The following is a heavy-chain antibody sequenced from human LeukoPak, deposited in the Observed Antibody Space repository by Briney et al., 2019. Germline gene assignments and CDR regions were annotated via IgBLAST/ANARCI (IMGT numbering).Heavy chain of an antibody. D-gene: IGHD1-26*01. CDR2: INPNSGGT. CDR1: GYTFTSYD. J-gene: IGHJ6*02. CDR3: ARDLKGGANTSPYGMDV. Sequence: ASVKVSCKASGYTFTSYDINWVRQAPGQGLEWMGWINPNSGGTNYAQKFQGWVTMTRDTSISTASMELSRLRSDDTAVYYCARDLKGGANTSPYGMDVWGQGTTVTVSS. V-gene: IGHV1-2*04.